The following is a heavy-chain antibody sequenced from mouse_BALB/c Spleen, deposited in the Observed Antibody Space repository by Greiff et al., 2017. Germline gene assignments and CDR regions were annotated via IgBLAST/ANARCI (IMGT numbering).Heavy chain of an antibody. J-gene: IGHJ2*01. D-gene: IGHD2-4*01. CDR1: GYTFTSYW. Sequence: QVQLQQPGAELVKPGAPVKLSCKASGYTFTSYWMNWVKQRPGQGLEWIGYINPSTGYTEYNQKFKDKATLTADKSSSTAYMQLSSLTSEDSAVYYCARAMITTGYYFDYWGQGTTLTVSS. CDR2: INPSTGYT. CDR3: ARAMITTGYYFDY. V-gene: IGHV1-7*01.